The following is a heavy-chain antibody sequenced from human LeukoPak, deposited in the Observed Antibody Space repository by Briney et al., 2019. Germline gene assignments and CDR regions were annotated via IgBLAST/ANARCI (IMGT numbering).Heavy chain of an antibody. J-gene: IGHJ6*03. D-gene: IGHD2-2*01. CDR2: INPNSSGT. CDR3: ARQGGVPAALYYYYMDV. CDR1: GYTFTGYY. V-gene: IGHV1-2*02. Sequence: ASVKVSCKASGYTFTGYYMHWVRQAPGQGLEWMGWINPNSSGTNYAQKFQGRVTMTRDTSISTAYMELSRLRSDDTAVYYCARQGGVPAALYYYYMDVWGKGTTVTVSS.